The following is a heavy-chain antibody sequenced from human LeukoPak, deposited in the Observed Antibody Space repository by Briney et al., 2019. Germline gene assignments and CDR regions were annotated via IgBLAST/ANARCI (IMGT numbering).Heavy chain of an antibody. CDR2: VHLSGAS. V-gene: IGHV4-4*02. CDR3: ARESGAFCPFGF. CDR1: GGSILTTNW. Sequence: PSGTLSLTCAVSGGSILTTNWWSWVRQPPGKGLEWIGEVHLSGASNYNPSLKSRVSMSIDNSKNQLSLKLTSVTAADTAIYYCARESGAFCPFGFCGQGTLVTVSS. J-gene: IGHJ4*02. D-gene: IGHD1-26*01.